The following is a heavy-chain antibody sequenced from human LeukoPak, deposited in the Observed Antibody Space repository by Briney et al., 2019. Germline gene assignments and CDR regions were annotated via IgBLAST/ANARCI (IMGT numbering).Heavy chain of an antibody. Sequence: SETLSLTCAVSGGSISNINWWSWVRQPPGKGLEWIGEMYHSGTTNYNPSLKSRVTISVDTSKNQFSLKLSSVTAADTAVYYCARVFRTGDDYYYYYMDVWGKGTTVTISS. J-gene: IGHJ6*03. CDR2: MYHSGTT. CDR1: GGSISNINW. V-gene: IGHV4-4*02. D-gene: IGHD7-27*01. CDR3: ARVFRTGDDYYYYYMDV.